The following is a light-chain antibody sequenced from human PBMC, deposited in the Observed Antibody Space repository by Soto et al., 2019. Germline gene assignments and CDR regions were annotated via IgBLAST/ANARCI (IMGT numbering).Light chain of an antibody. CDR2: GAS. V-gene: IGKV3-20*01. J-gene: IGKJ1*01. Sequence: EIVLTQSPGTLSLSPGERATLSCRASQSASSSFLAWYQQKPRQAPRLLIYGASNRATGIPDRLSGSGSGTDFTLTISRLEPEDFAVYYCQQYVTSPWSVGQGTEVAIE. CDR1: QSASSSF. CDR3: QQYVTSPWS.